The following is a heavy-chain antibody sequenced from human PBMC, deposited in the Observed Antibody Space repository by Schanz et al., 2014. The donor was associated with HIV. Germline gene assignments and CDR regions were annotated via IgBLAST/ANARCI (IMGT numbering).Heavy chain of an antibody. D-gene: IGHD5-12*01. CDR1: GYTFSDYY. CDR2: INPNSGGA. J-gene: IGHJ5*01. Sequence: QVQLVQSGADVKKPGASMKVSCKTSGYTFSDYYIHWVRQAPGQGLEWMGWINPNSGGADSAQKFQGRVTMTRDTSISTAYLELSRLRSDDTAVYYCAREPNYSGFDSWGHGTLVTVSS. CDR3: AREPNYSGFDS. V-gene: IGHV1-2*02.